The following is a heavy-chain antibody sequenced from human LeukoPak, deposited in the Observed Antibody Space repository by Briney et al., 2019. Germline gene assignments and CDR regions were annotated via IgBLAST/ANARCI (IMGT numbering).Heavy chain of an antibody. D-gene: IGHD2-2*01. J-gene: IGHJ6*02. CDR3: ARSDCITSTCHYFYGMDV. CDR2: IYYSGTT. Sequence: SETLSLTCTVSGGSISSSSYYWGWIRQPPGKGLEWIGNIYYSGTTYYNPSLKGRVTISVDTSKNQFSLKLSSVTAADTAVYYCARSDCITSTCHYFYGMDVWGQGTTVTVSS. CDR1: GGSISSSSYY. V-gene: IGHV4-39*01.